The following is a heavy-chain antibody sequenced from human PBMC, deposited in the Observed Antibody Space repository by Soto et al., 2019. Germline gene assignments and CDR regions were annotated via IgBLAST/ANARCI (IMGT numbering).Heavy chain of an antibody. CDR3: ATSLDGVAVQESAP. CDR1: GFTFENFG. V-gene: IGHV3-30*03. CDR2: IAYDGSSK. D-gene: IGHD2-15*01. J-gene: IGHJ5*02. Sequence: QVQLVESGGGVVQPGMSRRLSCAASGFTFENFGMHWVRQAPGKGLEWVAVIAYDGSSKYYADSVKGRFTISRDNSNNSLDLQMDSLRVEDTAVYYCATSLDGVAVQESAPRGQGALVTVAS.